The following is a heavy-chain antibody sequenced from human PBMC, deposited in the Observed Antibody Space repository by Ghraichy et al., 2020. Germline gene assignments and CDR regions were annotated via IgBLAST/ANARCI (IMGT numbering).Heavy chain of an antibody. CDR3: SLYLTSNGANKVPH. J-gene: IGHJ4*02. Sequence: GESLNISCRVSTYTFSGFYIHWVRQARGQGLEWMGYVRPDTGDTNYAQKFQGRVTMTRDTSINTGYMELTRLTSDDTAVYYCSLYLTSNGANKVPHWGQGTLVTVSS. CDR2: VRPDTGDT. D-gene: IGHD4-17*01. V-gene: IGHV1-2*02. CDR1: TYTFSGFY.